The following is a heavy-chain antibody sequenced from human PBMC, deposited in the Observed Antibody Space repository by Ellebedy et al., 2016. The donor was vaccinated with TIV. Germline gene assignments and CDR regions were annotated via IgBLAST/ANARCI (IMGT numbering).Heavy chain of an antibody. CDR2: IYYSGST. CDR3: ARHVQMEWLLSPVYGMDV. Sequence: MPGGSLRLSCTVSGGSISSYYRGWIRQPPGKGLEWIGFIYYSGSTNYNPSLKSRVTISVDTSKNQFSLKLSSVTAAETAVYYCARHVQMEWLLSPVYGMDVWGQGTTVTVSS. CDR1: GGSISSYY. J-gene: IGHJ6*02. D-gene: IGHD3-3*01. V-gene: IGHV4-59*08.